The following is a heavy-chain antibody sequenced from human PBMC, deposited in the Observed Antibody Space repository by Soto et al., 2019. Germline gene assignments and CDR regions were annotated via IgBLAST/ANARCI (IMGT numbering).Heavy chain of an antibody. V-gene: IGHV3-21*01. CDR3: ARDRAAAVTRHFDY. CDR1: GFTFSSYS. Sequence: GGSLRLSCAASGFTFSSYSMNWVRQAPGKGLEWVSSISSSSSYIYYADSVKGRFTISRDNAKNSLYLQMNSLRAEDTAVYYCARDRAAAVTRHFDYWGQGTLVTVSS. D-gene: IGHD6-13*01. CDR2: ISSSSSYI. J-gene: IGHJ4*02.